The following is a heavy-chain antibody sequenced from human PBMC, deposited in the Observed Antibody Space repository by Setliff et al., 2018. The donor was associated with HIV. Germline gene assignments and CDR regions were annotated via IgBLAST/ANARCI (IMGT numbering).Heavy chain of an antibody. V-gene: IGHV1-69*13. CDR2: IIPIFGTA. CDR3: ASDSPTARFEELEDHYYYFMDV. D-gene: IGHD3-10*01. CDR1: GGPFTSA. J-gene: IGHJ6*03. Sequence: SVKVSCKASGGPFTSAFNWVRQVPGQGLEWMGGIIPIFGTANYAQNFGGRVTITADQSTSTSYLQLNSLRFEDTAIYYCASDSPTARFEELEDHYYYFMDVWGKGTKVTVSS.